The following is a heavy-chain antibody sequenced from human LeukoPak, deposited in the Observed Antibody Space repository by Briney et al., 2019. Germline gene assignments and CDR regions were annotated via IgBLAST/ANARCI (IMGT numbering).Heavy chain of an antibody. CDR1: GLTLSRYA. J-gene: IGHJ6*03. V-gene: IGHV3-23*01. Sequence: AGGSLRLSCGASGLTLSRYAVNWVRQAPGRGLEWVSYISPTGDSTLNAEPVKGRFSVSRDNSKNMVHLQMDGLRAEDTATYFCVRKFYFYMDVWGKGTTVTVSS. CDR2: ISPTGDST. CDR3: VRKFYFYMDV.